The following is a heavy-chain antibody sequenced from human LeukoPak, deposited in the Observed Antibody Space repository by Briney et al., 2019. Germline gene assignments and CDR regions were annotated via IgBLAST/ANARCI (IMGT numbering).Heavy chain of an antibody. V-gene: IGHV3-72*01. CDR2: TRNKANGYTT. J-gene: IGHJ2*01. CDR3: ARVLSGEYFDF. Sequence: GRSLRLSCAASGSTLSDHYMDWVRQPPRKWLEWVGRTRNKANGYTTEYGAFVRGRFTISRDESKNSLYLQMNSLKTEDTAVYFCARVLSGEYFDFWGRGTLVTASS. CDR1: GSTLSDHY.